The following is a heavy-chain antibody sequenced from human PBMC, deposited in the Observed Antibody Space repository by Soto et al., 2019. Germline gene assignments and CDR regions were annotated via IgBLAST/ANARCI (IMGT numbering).Heavy chain of an antibody. Sequence: EVQLVQSGGGLVQPGGSLRLSCTPSGFNLSYWMSWVRKAPGKGLEWVANIKEEGSEIQYVDSGKGRFTISRDTAKNSLYLEMNRLRVEDTAVYYCASPRAVTSGWDRWGQGTLVTVSS. CDR2: IKEEGSEI. J-gene: IGHJ5*02. CDR3: ASPRAVTSGWDR. CDR1: GFNLSYW. D-gene: IGHD4-17*01. V-gene: IGHV3-7*01.